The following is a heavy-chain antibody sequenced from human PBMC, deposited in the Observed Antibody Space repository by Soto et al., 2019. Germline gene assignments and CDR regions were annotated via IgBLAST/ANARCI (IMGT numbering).Heavy chain of an antibody. CDR1: GFTFSSYW. CDR2: INSDGSST. Sequence: GVTLRLSCAASGFTFSSYWMHWVRQAPGKGLVWVSRINSDGSSTSYADSVKGRFTISRDNAKNTLYLQMNSLRAEDTAVYYCASTGAAITVTTSDYYYYGMDVWGQGTTVTVSS. D-gene: IGHD4-4*01. V-gene: IGHV3-74*01. J-gene: IGHJ6*02. CDR3: ASTGAAITVTTSDYYYYGMDV.